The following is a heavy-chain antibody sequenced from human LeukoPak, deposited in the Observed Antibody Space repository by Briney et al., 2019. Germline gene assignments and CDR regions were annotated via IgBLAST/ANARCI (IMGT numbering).Heavy chain of an antibody. D-gene: IGHD3-10*01. CDR2: MYYSGST. J-gene: IGHJ4*02. Sequence: SETLSLTCSVSGGSISRSIDYWDWIRQPPGKGLEWIGSMYYSGSTNYNPSLKSRVTISVDWSKNQFSLNLSSVTAADTAVYYCARRTYGSGSQPLDYWGQGILVTVSS. CDR3: ARRTYGSGSQPLDY. V-gene: IGHV4-39*01. CDR1: GGSISRSIDY.